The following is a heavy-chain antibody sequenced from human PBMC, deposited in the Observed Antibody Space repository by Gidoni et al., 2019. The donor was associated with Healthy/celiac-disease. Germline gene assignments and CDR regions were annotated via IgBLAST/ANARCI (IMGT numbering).Heavy chain of an antibody. J-gene: IGHJ4*02. Sequence: QVQLVESGGGLVKPGGSLRLSCAASGFTFSDYYMSWIRLAPGKGLEWVSYISSSSSYTNYADSVKGRFTISRDNAKNSLYRQMNSLRAEDTAVYYCARDKGYYDSSGYDYWGQGTLVTVSS. D-gene: IGHD3-22*01. CDR1: GFTFSDYY. CDR3: ARDKGYYDSSGYDY. CDR2: ISSSSSYT. V-gene: IGHV3-11*06.